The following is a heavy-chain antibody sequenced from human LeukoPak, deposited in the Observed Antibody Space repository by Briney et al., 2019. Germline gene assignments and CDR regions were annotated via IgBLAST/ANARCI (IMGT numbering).Heavy chain of an antibody. Sequence: ASVKVSCKASGYTLTGYYVHWVRQAPGQGLEWMGWINPNSGGTNYAQKFQGRVTMTRDTSISTAYMELSRLRSDDTAVYYCARVAPYCSGGSCYDGGFDYWGQGTLVTVSS. CDR1: GYTLTGYY. CDR2: INPNSGGT. V-gene: IGHV1-2*02. D-gene: IGHD2-15*01. CDR3: ARVAPYCSGGSCYDGGFDY. J-gene: IGHJ4*02.